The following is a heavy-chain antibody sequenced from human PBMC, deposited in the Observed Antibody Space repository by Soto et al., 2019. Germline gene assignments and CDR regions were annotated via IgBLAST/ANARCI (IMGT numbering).Heavy chain of an antibody. J-gene: IGHJ4*02. D-gene: IGHD5-12*01. CDR3: AGHIVATIRPFDY. V-gene: IGHV4-39*01. CDR2: IYYSGST. Sequence: SETLSLTCTVSGGSISSSSYYWGWIRQPPGKGLEWIGSIYYSGSTYYNPSLKSRVTISVDTSKNQFSLKLSSVTAADTAVYYCAGHIVATIRPFDYWGQGTLVTVSS. CDR1: GGSISSSSYY.